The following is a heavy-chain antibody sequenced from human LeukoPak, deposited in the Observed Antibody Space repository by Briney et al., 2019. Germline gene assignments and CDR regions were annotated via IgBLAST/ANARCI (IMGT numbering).Heavy chain of an antibody. D-gene: IGHD4-17*01. Sequence: SETLSLTCTVSGGSISSSSYYWGWIRQPPGKGLEWIGGIYYSGSTYYNPPLKSRVTISVDTSKNQFSLKLSSVTAADTAVYYCARLYGDYDWFEPWGQGTLVTVSS. CDR3: ARLYGDYDWFEP. J-gene: IGHJ5*02. V-gene: IGHV4-39*01. CDR2: IYYSGST. CDR1: GGSISSSSYY.